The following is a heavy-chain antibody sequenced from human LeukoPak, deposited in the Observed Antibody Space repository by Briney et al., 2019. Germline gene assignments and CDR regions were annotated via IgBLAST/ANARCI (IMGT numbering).Heavy chain of an antibody. J-gene: IGHJ4*02. CDR1: GGSFSGYY. Sequence: PPETLSLTCAVYGGSFSGYYWSWIRQPPGKGLEWIGEINHSGSTNYNPSLKSRVTISVDTSKNQFSLKLSSVTAADTAVYYCARALGYCSGGSCYGPDYWGQGTLVTVSS. CDR2: INHSGST. V-gene: IGHV4-34*01. CDR3: ARALGYCSGGSCYGPDY. D-gene: IGHD2-15*01.